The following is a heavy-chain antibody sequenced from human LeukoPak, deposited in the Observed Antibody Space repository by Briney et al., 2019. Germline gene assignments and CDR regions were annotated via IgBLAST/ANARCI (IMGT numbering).Heavy chain of an antibody. CDR1: GFTFSSYA. V-gene: IGHV3-23*01. D-gene: IGHD1-26*01. Sequence: GGSLRLSCAASGFTFSSYAMSWVRQAPGKGLEWVSGISGSGGSTDYADSVKGRFTLSRDNSKNTLYLRMNSLRAEDTAVYYCARDAGDYSGSYSGPGYWGQGTLVTVSS. CDR2: ISGSGGST. J-gene: IGHJ4*02. CDR3: ARDAGDYSGSYSGPGY.